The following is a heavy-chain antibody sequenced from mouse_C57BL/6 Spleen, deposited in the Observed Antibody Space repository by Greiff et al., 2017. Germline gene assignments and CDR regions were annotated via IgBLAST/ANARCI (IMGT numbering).Heavy chain of an antibody. J-gene: IGHJ2*01. D-gene: IGHD2-5*01. CDR3: ARMDYSNYFDY. CDR2: ISYDGST. V-gene: IGHV3-6*01. CDR1: GYSITSGYY. Sequence: VQLKESGPGLVKPSQSLSLTCTVTGYSITSGYYWNWIRQFPHNKLVWLVYISYDGSTNYNPPLKNRICITRDTSKNQFFLKLNSVTSEETATYYCARMDYSNYFDYWGQGTTLTVSS.